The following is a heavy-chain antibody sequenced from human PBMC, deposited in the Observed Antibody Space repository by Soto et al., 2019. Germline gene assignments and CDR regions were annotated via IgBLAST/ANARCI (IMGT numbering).Heavy chain of an antibody. Sequence: QVQLVQSGAEVKKPGSSVTVSCKASGGTFGNSAISWVRQAPGQGLEWMGGIIPIFPTRDYAQKFQGRVTINANESTTTAYMELTSLRSEDTAVYYCARDKERQQLGGNYYYGIDVWGKGTTVTVSS. D-gene: IGHD6-25*01. CDR2: IIPIFPTR. V-gene: IGHV1-69*12. CDR3: ARDKERQQLGGNYYYGIDV. CDR1: GGTFGNSA. J-gene: IGHJ6*04.